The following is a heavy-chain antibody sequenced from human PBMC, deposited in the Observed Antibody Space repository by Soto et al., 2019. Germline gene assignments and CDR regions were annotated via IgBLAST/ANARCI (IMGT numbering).Heavy chain of an antibody. V-gene: IGHV3-33*01. CDR3: ARVYNWNYALDY. D-gene: IGHD1-7*01. CDR2: IWDDGTNK. J-gene: IGHJ4*02. Sequence: PGGSLRLSCVASGFTFSSYGMHWVRQAPGKGLEWVAVIWDDGTNKDYADSVKGRFTISRDNSKNTLYLQMNSLRADDTAVYFCARVYNWNYALDYWGQGTLVTVSS. CDR1: GFTFSSYG.